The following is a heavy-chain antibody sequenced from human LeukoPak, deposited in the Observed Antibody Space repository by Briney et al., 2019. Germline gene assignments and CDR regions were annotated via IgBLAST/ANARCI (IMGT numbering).Heavy chain of an antibody. CDR2: VSIGGSFI. D-gene: IGHD4-17*01. CDR3: ARNKINTVTTGWYFDL. CDR1: GFTVSSNY. J-gene: IGHJ2*01. V-gene: IGHV3-21*01. Sequence: PGGSLRLSCAASGFTVSSNYMSWVRQAPGKGLEWVTFVSIGGSFIYYADSVKGRFTISRDDAKNSLYLQMNSLTAEDTAEYYCARNKINTVTTGWYFDLWGRGTLVSVSS.